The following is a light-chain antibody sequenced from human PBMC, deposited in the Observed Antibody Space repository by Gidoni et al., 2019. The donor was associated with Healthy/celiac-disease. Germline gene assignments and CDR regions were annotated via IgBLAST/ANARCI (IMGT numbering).Light chain of an antibody. CDR2: DAS. Sequence: EIVLTQSPATLSLSPGESATLSCRASQSVSSYLAWYQQKPGQAPRLLIYDASNRATGIPARFSGSGSGTDFTLTISSLEPEDFAVDYCQQRSNWPPALTFXGXTKVEIK. CDR1: QSVSSY. V-gene: IGKV3-11*01. CDR3: QQRSNWPPALT. J-gene: IGKJ4*01.